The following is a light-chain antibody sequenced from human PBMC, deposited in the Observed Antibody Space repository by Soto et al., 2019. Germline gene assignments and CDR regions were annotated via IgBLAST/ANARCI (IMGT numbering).Light chain of an antibody. Sequence: DIQMTQSPSSLSASVGDRVTITCRASQSISSYLNWYQQKPGKAPKLLIYAASSLQSGVPSRFSGSGSGTDFTLTISSLQPEDFATYYCQQYDNLPPRITFGQGTRLEIK. CDR2: AAS. CDR3: QQYDNLPPRIT. J-gene: IGKJ5*01. V-gene: IGKV1-39*01. CDR1: QSISSY.